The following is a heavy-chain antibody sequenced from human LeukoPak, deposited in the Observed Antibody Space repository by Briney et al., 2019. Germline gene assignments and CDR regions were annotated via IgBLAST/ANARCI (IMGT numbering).Heavy chain of an antibody. V-gene: IGHV1-18*01. CDR3: ARDLRGRSGYDYPAIRQWWGVNWFDP. D-gene: IGHD5-12*01. Sequence: GASVKVSCKASGYTFTSYGISWVRQAPGQGLEWMGWISAYNGNTNYAQKLQGRVTMTTDTSTSTAYMELRSLRSDDTAVYYCARDLRGRSGYDYPAIRQWWGVNWFDPWGQRTLVTVSS. CDR1: GYTFTSYG. J-gene: IGHJ5*02. CDR2: ISAYNGNT.